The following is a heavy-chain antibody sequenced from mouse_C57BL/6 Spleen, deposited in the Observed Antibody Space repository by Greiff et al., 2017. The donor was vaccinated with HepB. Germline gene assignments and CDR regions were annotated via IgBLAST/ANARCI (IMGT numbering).Heavy chain of an antibody. Sequence: ESGPGLVKPSQSLSLTCSVTGYSITSGYYWNWIRQFPGNKLEWMGYISYDGSNNYNPSLKNRISITRDTSKNQFFLKLNSVTTEDTATYYCARDDYDGAYSFDYWGQGTTLTVSS. D-gene: IGHD2-4*01. CDR2: ISYDGSN. CDR1: GYSITSGYY. J-gene: IGHJ2*01. V-gene: IGHV3-6*01. CDR3: ARDDYDGAYSFDY.